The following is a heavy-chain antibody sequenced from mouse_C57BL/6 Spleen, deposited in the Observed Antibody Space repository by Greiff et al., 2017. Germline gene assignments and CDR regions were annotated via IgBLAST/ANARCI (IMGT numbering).Heavy chain of an antibody. J-gene: IGHJ1*03. CDR2: IWSGGST. Sequence: QVQLKQSGPGLVQPSQSLSITCTVSGFSLTSYGVHWVRQPPGKGLEWLGVIWSGGSTVYNAAFISRLSISKDNSKSQVFFKMNSLQADDTAIYYCAKNYSGSSFDVWGTGTTVTVSS. CDR1: GFSLTSYG. V-gene: IGHV2-4*01. CDR3: AKNYSGSSFDV. D-gene: IGHD1-1*01.